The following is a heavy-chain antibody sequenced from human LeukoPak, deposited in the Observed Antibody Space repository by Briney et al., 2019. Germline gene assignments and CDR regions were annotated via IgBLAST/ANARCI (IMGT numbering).Heavy chain of an antibody. CDR3: ARVPADYGSGSYYIGTIPYYFDY. CDR2: IYTSGST. V-gene: IGHV4-61*02. CDR1: GGSISSGSYY. Sequence: SETLSLTCTVSGGSISSGSYYWSWIRQPAGKGLEWIGRIYTSGSTNYNPSLKSRVTISVDTSKNQFSLKLSSVTAADTAVYYCARVPADYGSGSYYIGTIPYYFDYWGQGTLVTVSS. D-gene: IGHD3-10*01. J-gene: IGHJ4*02.